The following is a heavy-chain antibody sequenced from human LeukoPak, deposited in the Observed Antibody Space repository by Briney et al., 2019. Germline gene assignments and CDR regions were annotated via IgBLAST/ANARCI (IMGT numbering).Heavy chain of an antibody. CDR1: GGSFSGYY. J-gene: IGHJ6*02. CDR2: INHSGST. Sequence: SETLSLTCAVYGGSFSGYYWSWIRQPPGKGLEWIGEINHSGSTNYNPSLKSRVTISVDTSKNQFSLKLSSVTAADTAVYYCARLERRGYYYYGMDVWGQGTTVTVSS. V-gene: IGHV4-34*01. CDR3: ARLERRGYYYYGMDV. D-gene: IGHD1-1*01.